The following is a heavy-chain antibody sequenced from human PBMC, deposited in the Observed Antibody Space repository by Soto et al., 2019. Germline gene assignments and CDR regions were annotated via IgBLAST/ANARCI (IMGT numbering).Heavy chain of an antibody. CDR1: GFTFSGSA. CDR3: TSHSSGSLDP. Sequence: GAALRLSCAASGFTFSGSAMHWVRQASGKGLEWVGRIRSKANSYATAYAASVKGRFTISRDDSKNTAYLQMNSLKTEDTAVYYCTSHSSGSLDPWGQGTLVTVSS. D-gene: IGHD3-22*01. J-gene: IGHJ5*02. V-gene: IGHV3-73*01. CDR2: IRSKANSYAT.